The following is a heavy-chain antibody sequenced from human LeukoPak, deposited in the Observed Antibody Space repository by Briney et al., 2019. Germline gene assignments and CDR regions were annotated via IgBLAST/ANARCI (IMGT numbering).Heavy chain of an antibody. Sequence: QPGGSLRLSCAASGFTFDDYAMHWVRQAPWKGLEWVSLISGDGGSTYYADSVKGRFTISRDNSKNSLYLQMNSLRTEDTALYYCAKDFSPAAGTDYFDYWGQGTLVTVPS. D-gene: IGHD6-13*01. J-gene: IGHJ4*02. CDR1: GFTFDDYA. V-gene: IGHV3-43*02. CDR2: ISGDGGST. CDR3: AKDFSPAAGTDYFDY.